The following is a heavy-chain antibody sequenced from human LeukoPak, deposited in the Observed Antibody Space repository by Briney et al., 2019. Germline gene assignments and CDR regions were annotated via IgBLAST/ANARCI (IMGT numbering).Heavy chain of an antibody. V-gene: IGHV4-39*07. CDR3: ARNFRNDGFDP. D-gene: IGHD1-1*01. Sequence: SETLSLTCTVSGGSISTTNYYWGWIRQSPGKGLEWFGCVYYSGSTYYNPSLKSRVTISVDTSKNQFSLKLSSVTAADTAVYYCARNFRNDGFDPWGQGTLVTVSS. CDR1: GGSISTTNYY. CDR2: VYYSGST. J-gene: IGHJ5*02.